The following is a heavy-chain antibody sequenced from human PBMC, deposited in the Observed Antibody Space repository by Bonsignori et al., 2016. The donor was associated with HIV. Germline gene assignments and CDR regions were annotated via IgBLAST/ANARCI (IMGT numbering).Heavy chain of an antibody. D-gene: IGHD1-26*01. CDR2: INHSGST. Sequence: WIRQPPGKGLEWIGEINHSGSTNYNPSLKSRVTISVDTSKNQFSLKLSSVTAADTAVYYCARCRRVGATYYYYMDVWGTGTTVTVSS. V-gene: IGHV4-34*01. CDR3: ARCRRVGATYYYYMDV. J-gene: IGHJ6*03.